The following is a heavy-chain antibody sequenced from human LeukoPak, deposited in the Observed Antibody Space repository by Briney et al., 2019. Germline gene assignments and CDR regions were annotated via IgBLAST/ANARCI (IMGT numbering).Heavy chain of an antibody. D-gene: IGHD1-26*01. CDR3: ARDRSSGTFDSFGI. V-gene: IGHV1-69*13. J-gene: IGHJ3*02. CDR1: GGTFSNYA. CDR2: IIPIFGPP. Sequence: ASVKVSCKASGGTFSNYAISWVRQAPGQGLEWLGGIIPIFGPPNTAQKFQGRVTITADESTSTVHMELSSLTSEDTAMYYCARDRSSGTFDSFGIWGPGTMVTVSS.